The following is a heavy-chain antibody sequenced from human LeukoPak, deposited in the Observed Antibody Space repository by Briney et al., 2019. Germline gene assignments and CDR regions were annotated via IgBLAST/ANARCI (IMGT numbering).Heavy chain of an antibody. D-gene: IGHD2-15*01. V-gene: IGHV1-2*06. Sequence: ASVKVSCKASGYTFTDSYIHWVRQAPGQGLEWMGRINPNSGDPNYPQNFQGRVTMTRDTSISTAYMEMSSLTSDDTAVYYCARADAVLGWFDPWGQGTLVTVSS. CDR3: ARADAVLGWFDP. CDR1: GYTFTDSY. J-gene: IGHJ5*02. CDR2: INPNSGDP.